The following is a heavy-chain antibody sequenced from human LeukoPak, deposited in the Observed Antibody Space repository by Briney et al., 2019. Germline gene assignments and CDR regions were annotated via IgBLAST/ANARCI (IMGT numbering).Heavy chain of an antibody. CDR3: VTIRSYYFDY. CDR2: IRYDGSNK. CDR1: GFTFSSYG. V-gene: IGHV3-30*02. Sequence: PGGSLRLSCAASGFTFSSYGMHWVRLGPGKGLEWVAFIRYDGSNKYYADSVKGRFTISRDNSKNTLYLQMNSLRAEDTAVYYCVTIRSYYFDYWGQGTLVTVSS. D-gene: IGHD3-16*02. J-gene: IGHJ4*02.